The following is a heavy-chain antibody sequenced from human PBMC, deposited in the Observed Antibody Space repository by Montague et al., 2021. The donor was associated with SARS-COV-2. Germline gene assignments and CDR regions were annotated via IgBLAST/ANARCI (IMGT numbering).Heavy chain of an antibody. J-gene: IGHJ2*01. V-gene: IGHV4-59*12. Sequence: SETLSLTCTVSGGSISTYYWSWIWQPPGKGLERIGYIYYSGSTNYSPSLKSRVTISVDTSKNQFSLKLSSVAAADTAVYYCARDGDNAHQHDCYFDLWGRGTLVTVSS. CDR3: ARDGDNAHQHDCYFDL. D-gene: IGHD7-27*01. CDR2: IYYSGST. CDR1: GGSISTYY.